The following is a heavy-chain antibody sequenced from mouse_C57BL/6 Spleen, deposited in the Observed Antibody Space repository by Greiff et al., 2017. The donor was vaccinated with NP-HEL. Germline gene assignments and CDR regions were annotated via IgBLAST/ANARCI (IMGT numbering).Heavy chain of an antibody. J-gene: IGHJ2*01. D-gene: IGHD2-4*01. V-gene: IGHV1-81*01. CDR3: ARSGITTRGRKYYFDY. CDR2: IYPRSGNT. Sequence: QVQLQQSGAELARPGASVKLSCKASGYTFTSYGISWVKQRTGQGLEWIGEIYPRSGNTYYNEKFKGKATLTADKSSSTAYMELRSLTSEDSAVYFCARSGITTRGRKYYFDYWGQGTTLTVSS. CDR1: GYTFTSYG.